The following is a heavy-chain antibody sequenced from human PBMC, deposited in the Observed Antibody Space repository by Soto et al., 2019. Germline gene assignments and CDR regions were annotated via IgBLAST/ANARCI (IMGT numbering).Heavy chain of an antibody. V-gene: IGHV5-51*01. CDR2: ISPGDSDT. Sequence: GESLKISCKGSGYRFTNYWIGWVRQMPGKGLEWMGIISPGDSDTRYSPSFQGQVTISADKSISTAYMKWRSVKASDTAMYYCARQMTTAYAFDYWGQGTLVTVSS. J-gene: IGHJ4*02. CDR3: ARQMTTAYAFDY. D-gene: IGHD4-17*01. CDR1: GYRFTNYW.